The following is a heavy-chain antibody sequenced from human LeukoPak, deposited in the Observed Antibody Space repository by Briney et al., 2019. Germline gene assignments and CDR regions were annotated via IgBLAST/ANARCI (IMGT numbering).Heavy chain of an antibody. J-gene: IGHJ4*02. CDR1: GFTFSSYA. CDR2: ISYDGSNK. D-gene: IGHD2-2*01. Sequence: GGSLRLSCAASGFTFSSYAMHWVRQAPGKGLEWVAVISYDGSNKYYADSVKGRFTISRDNSKNTLYLQMNSLRAEDTAVYYCAKLVAYCSSTSCYPSSQDYWGQGTLVTVSS. V-gene: IGHV3-30-3*02. CDR3: AKLVAYCSSTSCYPSSQDY.